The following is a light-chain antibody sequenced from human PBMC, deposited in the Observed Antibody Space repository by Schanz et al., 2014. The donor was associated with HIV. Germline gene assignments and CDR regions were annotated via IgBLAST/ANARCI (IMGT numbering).Light chain of an antibody. J-gene: IGLJ1*01. CDR3: SSYTSSDTHV. CDR2: DVS. Sequence: QSALTQPASVSGSPGQSITISCTGTSSDVGGYNYVPWYQQHPGKAPKLMIYDVSNRPSGISNRFSGSKSGNTASLTISGLQAEDEADYYCSSYTSSDTHVFGTGTKLTVL. CDR1: SSDVGGYNY. V-gene: IGLV2-14*01.